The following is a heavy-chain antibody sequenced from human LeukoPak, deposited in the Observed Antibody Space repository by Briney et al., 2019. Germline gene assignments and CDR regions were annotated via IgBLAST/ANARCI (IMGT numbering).Heavy chain of an antibody. CDR3: ARGGSSPRRFFQH. CDR1: GGTFNSYA. J-gene: IGHJ1*01. V-gene: IGHV1-69*04. Sequence: ASVKVSCKASGGTFNSYAYTWVRQAPGQGLEWMGRIVPILPITNYAQNFQGGFSITADKSTSTAYLELNFLRAEDTAVYFCARGGSSPRRFFQHWGQGTLVIVSS. CDR2: IVPILPIT. D-gene: IGHD3-10*01.